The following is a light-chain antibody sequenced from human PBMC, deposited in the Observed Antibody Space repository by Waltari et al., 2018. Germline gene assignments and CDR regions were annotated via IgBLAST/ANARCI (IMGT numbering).Light chain of an antibody. J-gene: IGKJ1*01. V-gene: IGKV1-39*01. CDR3: QQSYSTPQT. Sequence: DIQMTQSPSSLSASVRDRVTITCRASQSISGYLNWYQQKPGKAPQLLIYAASSLQSGVPSRFSGSGSGTDFALTISSLQPEDFATYYCQQSYSTPQTFGQGTKVEIK. CDR1: QSISGY. CDR2: AAS.